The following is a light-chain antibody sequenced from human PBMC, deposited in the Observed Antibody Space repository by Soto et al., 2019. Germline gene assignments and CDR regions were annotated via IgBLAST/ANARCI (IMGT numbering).Light chain of an antibody. J-gene: IGLJ3*02. CDR2: GND. CDR3: AAWDDTLNGWV. Sequence: QSVLTQPPSASGTPGQGVTISCSESSSTIGSNFVVWYQQLPGTAPKLLIYGNDRRPSGVPDRFSGSKSGTSASLAITGLQSEDEADYYCAAWDDTLNGWVFGGGTKLTVL. V-gene: IGLV1-44*01. CDR1: SSTIGSNF.